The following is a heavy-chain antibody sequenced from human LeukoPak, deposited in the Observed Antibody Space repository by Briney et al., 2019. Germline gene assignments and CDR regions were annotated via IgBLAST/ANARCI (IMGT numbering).Heavy chain of an antibody. V-gene: IGHV3-23*01. D-gene: IGHD3-3*01. CDR3: ASGPPFLKYFEY. CDR1: GFTFSAYA. CDR2: ISVGAEYI. Sequence: GGSLRLSCEASGFTFSAYAMTWVRQASGKGLEWVSTISVGAEYIFYADSVKGRFTISRDDSNNALYLQMHSLRAEDTALYYCASGPPFLKYFEYWGQGTLVTVSS. J-gene: IGHJ4*02.